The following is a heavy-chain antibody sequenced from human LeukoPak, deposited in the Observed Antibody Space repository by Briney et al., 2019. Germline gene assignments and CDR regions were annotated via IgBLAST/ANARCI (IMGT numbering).Heavy chain of an antibody. CDR2: ISGSGGST. V-gene: IGHV3-23*01. Sequence: GGSLRLSCAASGFTFSSYGMSWVRQAPGKGLEWVSAISGSGGSTYYADSVKGRFTISRDNAKNSLYLQMNSLRAEDTAVYYCARDGVTGGSCLDYWGQGTLVTVSS. J-gene: IGHJ4*02. D-gene: IGHD2-15*01. CDR1: GFTFSSYG. CDR3: ARDGVTGGSCLDY.